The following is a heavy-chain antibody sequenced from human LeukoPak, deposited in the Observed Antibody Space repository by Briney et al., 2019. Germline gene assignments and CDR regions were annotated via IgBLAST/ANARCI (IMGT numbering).Heavy chain of an antibody. J-gene: IGHJ4*02. CDR1: GGSVSSGSW. V-gene: IGHV4-4*02. CDR2: IYHSGST. CDR3: ARNPGSNYPEW. D-gene: IGHD4-11*01. Sequence: SSETLSLTCTVSGGSVSSGSWWSWVRQPPGKGLEWIGEIYHSGSTNYNPSLKSRVAISIDKSKNQFSLKLSSVTAADTAVYYCARNPGSNYPEWWGQGILVTVSS.